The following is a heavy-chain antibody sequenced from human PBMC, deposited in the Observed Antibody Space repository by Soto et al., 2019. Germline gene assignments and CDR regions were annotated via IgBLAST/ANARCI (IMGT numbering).Heavy chain of an antibody. CDR2: ISAYNGNT. J-gene: IGHJ6*01. CDR1: GYTFTSYG. V-gene: IGHV1-18*04. Sequence: APVKGSCKASGYTFTSYGSSWGRQAPGQGLEWMGWISAYNGNTNYAQKLQGRVTMTTDTSTSTAYMELRSLRSDDTAVYYCARAGNRNYDILTGYYEDVWGQGTTVTSPQ. CDR3: ARAGNRNYDILTGYYEDV. D-gene: IGHD3-9*01.